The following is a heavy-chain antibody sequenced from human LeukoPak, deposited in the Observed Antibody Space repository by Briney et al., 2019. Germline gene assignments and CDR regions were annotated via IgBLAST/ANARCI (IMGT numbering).Heavy chain of an antibody. V-gene: IGHV1-2*02. D-gene: IGHD3-3*01. Sequence: ASVKVSCKASGYTFSDYYMHWVRQAPGQGLEWMGWINPNSGGTNYAQKFQGRVTMTRDTSISTAYMELSGLRSDDTAVYYCARSLSSIFGVVINAFDIWGQGTMVTVSS. J-gene: IGHJ3*02. CDR1: GYTFSDYY. CDR3: ARSLSSIFGVVINAFDI. CDR2: INPNSGGT.